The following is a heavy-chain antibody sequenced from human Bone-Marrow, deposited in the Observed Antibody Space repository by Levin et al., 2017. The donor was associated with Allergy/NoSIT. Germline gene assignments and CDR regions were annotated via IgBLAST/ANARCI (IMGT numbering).Heavy chain of an antibody. D-gene: IGHD1-26*01. Sequence: SQTLSLPCNVSGGSIRSYHWTWVRQPPGKGLEWIGYIYYTGRTNYNPSLKSRVSISVDASKKQFSLNLRSVTAADTAIYYCARDDTVGYLDSWGQGILVTVSS. CDR2: IYYTGRT. CDR3: ARDDTVGYLDS. J-gene: IGHJ5*01. V-gene: IGHV4-59*01. CDR1: GGSIRSYH.